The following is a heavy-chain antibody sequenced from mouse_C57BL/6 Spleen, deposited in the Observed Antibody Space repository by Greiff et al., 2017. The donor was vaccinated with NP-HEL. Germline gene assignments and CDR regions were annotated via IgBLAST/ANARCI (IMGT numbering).Heavy chain of an antibody. Sequence: QVQLQQSGAELARPGASVKLSCKASGYTFTSYGISWVKQRTGQGLEWIGEIYPRSGNTYYNEKFKGKATQTADKSSSTAYMELRSLTSEDSAVYFCATSYATVVATVDYWGQGTTLTVSS. CDR2: IYPRSGNT. CDR1: GYTFTSYG. D-gene: IGHD1-1*01. J-gene: IGHJ2*01. CDR3: ATSYATVVATVDY. V-gene: IGHV1-81*01.